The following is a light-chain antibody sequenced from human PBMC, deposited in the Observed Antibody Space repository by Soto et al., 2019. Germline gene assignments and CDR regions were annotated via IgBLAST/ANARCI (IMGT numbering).Light chain of an antibody. Sequence: DIQMTQSPSSLSVSVGARVTITCRASPSISSYFNWYQPKPGKAPTLLLYAASSLQSGVPSSFSVSRSGTDFTLNISSLQPEDFATYYNQQSYSTPRTFGKATKRQIK. CDR3: QQSYSTPRT. J-gene: IGKJ2*01. CDR1: PSISSY. V-gene: IGKV1-39*01. CDR2: AAS.